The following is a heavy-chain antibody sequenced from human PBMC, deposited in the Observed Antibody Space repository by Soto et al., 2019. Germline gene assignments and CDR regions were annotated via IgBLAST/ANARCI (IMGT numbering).Heavy chain of an antibody. J-gene: IGHJ6*02. Sequence: QVQLVQSGAEVKKPGASVKVSCKASGYTFTSYYMHWVRQAPGQGLEWMGIINPSGGSKSYAQKFQGRVTMTRDTSTSTVYMELSSLRSEDTAVYYCARDQVVGATDYYYGMDVWGQGTTVTVSS. CDR2: INPSGGSK. D-gene: IGHD1-26*01. V-gene: IGHV1-46*01. CDR1: GYTFTSYY. CDR3: ARDQVVGATDYYYGMDV.